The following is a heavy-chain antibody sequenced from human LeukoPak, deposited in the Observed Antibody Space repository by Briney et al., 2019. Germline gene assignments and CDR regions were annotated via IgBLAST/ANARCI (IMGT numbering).Heavy chain of an antibody. CDR3: ASVFGYSSSWYPLYYYGMDV. V-gene: IGHV1-8*01. J-gene: IGHJ6*02. CDR1: GYTFTIYD. CDR2: MNPNSGNT. D-gene: IGHD6-13*01. Sequence: ASVKVSCKASGYTFTIYDINWVRQATGQGLEWMGWMNPNSGNTGYAQKFQGRVTMTRNTSISTAYMELSSLRSEDTAVYYCASVFGYSSSWYPLYYYGMDVWGQGTTVTVSS.